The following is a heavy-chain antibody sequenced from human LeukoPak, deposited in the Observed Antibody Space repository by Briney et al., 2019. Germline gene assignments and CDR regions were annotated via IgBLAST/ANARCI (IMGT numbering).Heavy chain of an antibody. D-gene: IGHD1-14*01. J-gene: IGHJ4*02. CDR1: GASISGSISGGTYY. V-gene: IGHV4-61*02. Sequence: SQTLPLTCTVSGASISGSISGGTYYWNWIRQPAGKGLEWIGRMYNGGTTIDYSPSLKSRVTISVDTSKNQFSLNVTSVTAADTAVYYCARSTNRLDSWGQGTLVTVSS. CDR3: ARSTNRLDS. CDR2: MYNGGTT.